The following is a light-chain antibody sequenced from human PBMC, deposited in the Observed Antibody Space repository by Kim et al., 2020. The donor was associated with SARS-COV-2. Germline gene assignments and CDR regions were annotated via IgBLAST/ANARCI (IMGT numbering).Light chain of an antibody. CDR1: QSVSSSY. CDR3: QQYGSSPT. V-gene: IGKV3-20*01. CDR2: GAS. Sequence: EIVLTQSPGTLSLSPGERATLSRRASQSVSSSYLAWYQQKPGQAPRLIIYGASSRATGIPDRFSGSGSGTDFTLTISRLEPEDFAISYCQQYGSSPTFGQGTKVDIK. J-gene: IGKJ1*01.